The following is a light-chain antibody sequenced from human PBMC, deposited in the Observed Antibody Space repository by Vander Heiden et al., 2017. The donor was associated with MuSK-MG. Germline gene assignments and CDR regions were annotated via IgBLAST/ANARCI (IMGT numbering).Light chain of an antibody. Sequence: HSLLTQSPSPSGTPAHTPTIPCSGSSTNIGSHTVNWYRQLPGTAPKLLIYTNNQRPSGVPDRFADSKSGTSASLAISGLQSEDEADYNCAAWDDSLNGAVFGGGTKVTVL. J-gene: IGLJ3*02. CDR1: STNIGSHT. V-gene: IGLV1-44*01. CDR2: TNN. CDR3: AAWDDSLNGAV.